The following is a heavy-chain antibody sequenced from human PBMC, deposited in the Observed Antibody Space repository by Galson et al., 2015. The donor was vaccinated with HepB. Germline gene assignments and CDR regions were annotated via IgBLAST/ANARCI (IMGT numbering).Heavy chain of an antibody. Sequence: SVKVSCKASGYTFTSYGISWVRQAPGQGLEWMGWISAYNGNTNYAQKLQGRVTMTTDTSTSTAYMKLRSLRSDDTAVYYCARVVVVVPAAGWFDPWGQGTLVTVSS. CDR1: GYTFTSYG. D-gene: IGHD2-2*01. J-gene: IGHJ5*02. V-gene: IGHV1-18*04. CDR2: ISAYNGNT. CDR3: ARVVVVVPAAGWFDP.